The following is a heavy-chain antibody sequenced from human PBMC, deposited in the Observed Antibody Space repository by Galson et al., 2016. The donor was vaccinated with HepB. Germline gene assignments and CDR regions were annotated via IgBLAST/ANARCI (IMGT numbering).Heavy chain of an antibody. Sequence: ALVKPTQTLTLTCTFSGFSLSSTGMCVSWIRQPPGKALEWLALIDWDEDTYYSTSLKTRLTISKDSSKNQVVLTMTNMDPVDTATYYCARAGYSSGWYFDYWGQGTLVTVSS. CDR3: ARAGYSSGWYFDY. CDR1: GFSLSSTGMC. D-gene: IGHD6-19*01. J-gene: IGHJ4*02. V-gene: IGHV2-70*01. CDR2: IDWDEDT.